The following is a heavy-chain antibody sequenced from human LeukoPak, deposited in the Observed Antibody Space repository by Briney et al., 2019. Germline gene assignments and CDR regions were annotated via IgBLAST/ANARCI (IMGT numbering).Heavy chain of an antibody. V-gene: IGHV1-2*02. CDR1: GYTFTGYY. J-gene: IGHJ5*02. CDR3: ARATDYCGSGTRFDP. D-gene: IGHD3-10*01. Sequence: ASVKVSCKASGYTFTGYYMHWVRQAPGQGLEWMGWINPNSGGTNYAQKFQGRVTMTRDTSISTAYMELSRLRSDDTAVYYCARATDYCGSGTRFDPWGQGTLVTVSS. CDR2: INPNSGGT.